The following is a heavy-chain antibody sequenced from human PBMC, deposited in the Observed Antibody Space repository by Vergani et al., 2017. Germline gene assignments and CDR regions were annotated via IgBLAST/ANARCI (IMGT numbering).Heavy chain of an antibody. CDR2: TYYTGIT. Sequence: QVQLQESGPGLVKPSQTLSLTCTVSGGSISSGGYYWGWIRQPPGQGLEWIGSTYYTGITHYNPSLKSRVTISVDTSKNQFSLKLSSVTAADTAVYYCARESAMDQGVDYWGQGTLVTVSS. D-gene: IGHD5-18*01. V-gene: IGHV4-39*07. CDR3: ARESAMDQGVDY. CDR1: GGSISSGGYY. J-gene: IGHJ4*02.